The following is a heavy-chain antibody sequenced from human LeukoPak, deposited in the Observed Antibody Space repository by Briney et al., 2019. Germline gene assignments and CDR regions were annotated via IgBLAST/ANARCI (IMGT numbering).Heavy chain of an antibody. CDR2: ISSSGSTI. D-gene: IGHD1-26*01. CDR1: GFTFSSYE. Sequence: GGSLRLSCAASGFTFSSYEMNWVRQAPGKGLEWVSYISSSGSTIYYADSVKGRFTISRDNAKDSLYLQMNSLRAEDTAVYYCAKGGYSGSYYGYWGQGTLVTVSS. J-gene: IGHJ4*02. V-gene: IGHV3-48*03. CDR3: AKGGYSGSYYGY.